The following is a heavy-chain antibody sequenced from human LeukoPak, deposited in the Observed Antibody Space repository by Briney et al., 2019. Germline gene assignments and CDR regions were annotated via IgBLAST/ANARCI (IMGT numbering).Heavy chain of an antibody. D-gene: IGHD4-23*01. V-gene: IGHV4-39*01. CDR2: IDYRGAA. CDR1: GASISSSDGYF. Sequence: SETLSLTCTVSGASISSSDGYFWAWIRQPPGKGPAWIGIIDYRGAAFYNPSLESRVTISVETSNNFFSLKVRSVSAADTAQYYCARQAGAGTRWDYFDYWGQGIQVTVSS. J-gene: IGHJ4*02. CDR3: ARQAGAGTRWDYFDY.